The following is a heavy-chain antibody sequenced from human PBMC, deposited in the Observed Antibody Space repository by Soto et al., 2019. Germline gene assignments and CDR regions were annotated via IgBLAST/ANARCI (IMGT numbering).Heavy chain of an antibody. CDR1: AYRA. Sequence: QVQLVQSGAEVKKPGASVKVSCKASAYRAMHWVRQAPGQRLEWMGWINAGNGDTKYSQKFQGRVTITADESTSTAYMELSSLRSEDTAVYYCARSCSGGSCYPVGYYYYGMDVWGQGTTVTVSS. V-gene: IGHV1-3*01. CDR2: INAGNGDT. D-gene: IGHD2-15*01. J-gene: IGHJ6*02. CDR3: ARSCSGGSCYPVGYYYYGMDV.